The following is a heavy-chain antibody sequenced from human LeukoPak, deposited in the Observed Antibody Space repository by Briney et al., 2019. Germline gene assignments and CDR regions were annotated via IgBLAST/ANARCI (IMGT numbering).Heavy chain of an antibody. CDR1: GFTFSNYA. J-gene: IGHJ4*02. V-gene: IGHV3-23*01. Sequence: GGSLRLSCAASGFTFSNYAMSWVRQAPGMGLEWVSSISANSRSTYYPDSVGGRFTISRDNSKSTLYLQMNSLRAEDTAVYYCAKVVNSGSYYYFDYWGQGTLVTVSS. D-gene: IGHD1-26*01. CDR3: AKVVNSGSYYYFDY. CDR2: ISANSRST.